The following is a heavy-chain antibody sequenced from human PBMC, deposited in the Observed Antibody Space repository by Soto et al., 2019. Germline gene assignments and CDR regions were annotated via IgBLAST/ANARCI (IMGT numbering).Heavy chain of an antibody. CDR3: AREGYCRSTSCYASYYYYMDV. V-gene: IGHV1-3*01. CDR2: INAGNGNT. CDR1: GYTFTSYA. J-gene: IGHJ6*03. Sequence: ASGKVSCKASGYTFTSYAMHWVRQAPGQRLEWMGWINAGNGNTKYSQEFQGRVTITRDTSASTAYMELSSLRSEDTAVYYCAREGYCRSTSCYASYYYYMDVWGKGTTVTVSS. D-gene: IGHD2-2*01.